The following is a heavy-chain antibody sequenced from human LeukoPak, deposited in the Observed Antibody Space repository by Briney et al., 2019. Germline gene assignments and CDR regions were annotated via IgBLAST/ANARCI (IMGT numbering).Heavy chain of an antibody. V-gene: IGHV1-24*01. CDR2: FDPEDGET. Sequence: ASVKVSCKVSGYTLTELSMHWVRQAPGKGLEWMGGFDPEDGETIYAQKLQGRVTMTTDTSTSTAYMELRSLRSDDTAVYYCARQGIAVAGAVSRTIDYWGQGTLVTVSS. CDR1: GYTLTELS. D-gene: IGHD6-19*01. J-gene: IGHJ4*02. CDR3: ARQGIAVAGAVSRTIDY.